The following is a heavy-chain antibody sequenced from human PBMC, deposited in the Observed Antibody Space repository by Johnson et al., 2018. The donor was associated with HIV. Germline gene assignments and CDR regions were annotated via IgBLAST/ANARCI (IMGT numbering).Heavy chain of an antibody. J-gene: IGHJ3*02. CDR2: ISSSRSTI. D-gene: IGHD6-19*01. CDR3: ARGLIAVAGFDAFDI. V-gene: IGHV3-11*04. CDR1: GFTFSDYY. Sequence: QVQLVESGGGLVQPGGSLRLSCAASGFTFSDYYMSWIRQAPGKGLEWVSYISSSRSTIYYADSVKGRFPISRDNAKNSLYLQMNSLRAGDTAVYYCARGLIAVAGFDAFDIWGQGTMVTVSS.